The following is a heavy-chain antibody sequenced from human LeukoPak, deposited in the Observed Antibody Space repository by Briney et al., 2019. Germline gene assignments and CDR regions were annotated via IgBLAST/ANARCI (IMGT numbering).Heavy chain of an antibody. J-gene: IGHJ4*02. V-gene: IGHV1-69*13. CDR3: AREYCGGDCYPYYFDY. CDR1: GGTFSSYA. Sequence: ASVKVSCKASGGTFSSYAISWVRQAPGQGLEWMRGIIPIFGTANYAQKFQGRVTITADESTSTAYMELSSLRSEDTAVYYCAREYCGGDCYPYYFDYWGQGTLVTVSS. CDR2: IIPIFGTA. D-gene: IGHD2-21*02.